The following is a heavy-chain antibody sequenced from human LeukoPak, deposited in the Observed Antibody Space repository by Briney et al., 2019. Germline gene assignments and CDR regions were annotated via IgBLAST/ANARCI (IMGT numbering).Heavy chain of an antibody. Sequence: GGSVRLSCAASGFTFSSYGMHWVRQAPGKGLEWVAVIWYDGSNKYYADSVKGRFTISRDNSKNTLYLQMNSLRAEDTAVYYCAKDHPGYFDYWGQGTLVTVSS. J-gene: IGHJ4*02. V-gene: IGHV3-33*06. CDR1: GFTFSSYG. CDR2: IWYDGSNK. CDR3: AKDHPGYFDY.